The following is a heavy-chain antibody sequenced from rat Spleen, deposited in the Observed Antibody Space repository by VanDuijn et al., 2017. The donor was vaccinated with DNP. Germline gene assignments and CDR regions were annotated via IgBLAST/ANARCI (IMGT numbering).Heavy chain of an antibody. CDR2: ISYEGSVT. CDR3: TTLITFMSG. V-gene: IGHV5-20*01. CDR1: GFTFSNYY. Sequence: EVQLVESGGGLVQPGRSLKLSCAASGFTFSNYYMAWVRQAPKKGLEWVASISYEGSVTNYGDSVKGRFTISRDNAKSSLFLQMDSLRSEDTATYYCTTLITFMSGWSQGTSVTVSS. D-gene: IGHD1-1*01. J-gene: IGHJ4*01.